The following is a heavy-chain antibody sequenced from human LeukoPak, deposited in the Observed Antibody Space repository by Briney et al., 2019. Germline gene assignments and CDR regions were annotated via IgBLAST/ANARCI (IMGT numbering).Heavy chain of an antibody. V-gene: IGHV4-59*08. D-gene: IGHD2-15*01. J-gene: IGHJ4*02. CDR3: ARQRTVGGRFDY. CDR2: IYYSGST. CDR1: GGSISSYY. Sequence: KPSETLSLTCTVSGGSISSYYWSWIRQPPGKGLEWIGYIYYSGSTNYNPSLKSRVTISVDTSKNQFSLKLSSVTAADTAVYYCARQRTVGGRFDYWGQGTLVTVSS.